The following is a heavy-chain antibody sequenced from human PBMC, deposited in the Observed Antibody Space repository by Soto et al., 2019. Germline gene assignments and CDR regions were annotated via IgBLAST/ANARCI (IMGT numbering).Heavy chain of an antibody. CDR3: ARGYSSSSWYFDL. J-gene: IGHJ2*01. CDR2: IYSGCST. D-gene: IGHD6-6*01. CDR1: GFTVSSNY. V-gene: IGHV3-66*01. Sequence: GESLKISCAASGFTVSSNYMSWVRQAPGKGLEWVSVIYSGCSTYYADSVKGRFTISRHNSKNTLYLQMNSLRAEDTAVYYCARGYSSSSWYFDLWGRGTLVTVSS.